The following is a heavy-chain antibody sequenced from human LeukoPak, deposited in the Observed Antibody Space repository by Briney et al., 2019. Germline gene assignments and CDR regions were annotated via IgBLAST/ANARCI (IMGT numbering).Heavy chain of an antibody. V-gene: IGHV3-30*04. D-gene: IGHD4-11*01. CDR1: GITFSSYA. J-gene: IGHJ6*03. CDR2: ISYDGSNK. Sequence: GGSLRLSCAASGITFSSYAMHWVRQAPGKGLEWVAVISYDGSNKNYADSVKGRFTISRDNSKNTLYMQMNSLRPEDTAVYYCARDSLTDSYMDVWGKGTTVTVSS. CDR3: ARDSLTDSYMDV.